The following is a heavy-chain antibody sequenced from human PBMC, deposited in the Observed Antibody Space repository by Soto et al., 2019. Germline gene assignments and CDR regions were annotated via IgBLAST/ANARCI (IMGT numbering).Heavy chain of an antibody. D-gene: IGHD3-3*01. CDR3: ARQTALRLRFLEWLLSPQFDY. Sequence: SETLSLTCTVSGGSISSSSYYWGWIRQPPGKGQELIGSIYYSGSTYYNPSLKSRVTISVDTSKNQFSLKLSSVTAADTAVYYCARQTALRLRFLEWLLSPQFDYWGQGTLVTVSS. CDR2: IYYSGST. V-gene: IGHV4-39*01. J-gene: IGHJ4*02. CDR1: GGSISSSSYY.